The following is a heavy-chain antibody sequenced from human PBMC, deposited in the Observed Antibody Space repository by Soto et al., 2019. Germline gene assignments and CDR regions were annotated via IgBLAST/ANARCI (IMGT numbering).Heavy chain of an antibody. CDR1: GSILTDLS. CDR2: FDPEEGEV. D-gene: IGHD2-15*01. V-gene: IGHV1-24*01. J-gene: IGHJ2*01. Sequence: ASVKVSCKVSGSILTDLSIHWVRQAPGKGLEWMGGFDPEEGEVISAQKFQGRVAMTEDTSTYTAYLEVNSLRSEDTAIYYCARKKGIIRGISDFDPWGRGTLVTVSS. CDR3: ARKKGIIRGISDFDP.